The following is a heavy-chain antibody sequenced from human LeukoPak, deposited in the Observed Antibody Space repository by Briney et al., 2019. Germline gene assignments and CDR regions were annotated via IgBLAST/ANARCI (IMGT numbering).Heavy chain of an antibody. CDR2: ITGSDDAT. CDR1: GFTFSSAA. V-gene: IGHV3-23*01. Sequence: GGSLRLSCAASGFTFSSAAMTWVRQAPGKGLEWVSAITGSDDATYYADSVKGRFTISRDFSRNTVGLQMNSLRTEDTAIYYCAKGPQLYSGYHPDYWGQGTLVTVSS. J-gene: IGHJ4*02. CDR3: AKGPQLYSGYHPDY. D-gene: IGHD5-12*01.